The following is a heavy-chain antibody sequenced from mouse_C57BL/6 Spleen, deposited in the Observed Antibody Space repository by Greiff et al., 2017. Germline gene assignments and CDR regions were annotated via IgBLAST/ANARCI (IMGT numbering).Heavy chain of an antibody. V-gene: IGHV1-42*01. Sequence: VQLQQSGPELVKPGASVKISCKASGYSFTGYYMNWVKQSPEKSLEWIGEINPSTGGTTYNQKFKAKATLTVDKSSSTAYMQLKSLTSEDSAVYYCARDPPYYYGSSYDYFDYWGQGTTLTVSS. CDR3: ARDPPYYYGSSYDYFDY. D-gene: IGHD1-1*01. CDR1: GYSFTGYY. J-gene: IGHJ2*01. CDR2: INPSTGGT.